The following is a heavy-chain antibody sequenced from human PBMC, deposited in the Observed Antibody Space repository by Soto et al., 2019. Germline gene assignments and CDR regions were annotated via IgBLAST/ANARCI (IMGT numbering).Heavy chain of an antibody. J-gene: IGHJ6*02. CDR3: ARERIAVAGPGPYYYYGMDV. CDR2: INPNSGGT. CDR1: GYTFTGYY. D-gene: IGHD6-19*01. Sequence: GASVKVSCKASGYTFTGYYMHWVRQAPGQGLEWMGWINPNSGGTNYAQKFQGWVTMTRDTSISTAYMELSRLRSDDTAVYYCARERIAVAGPGPYYYYGMDVWGQGTTVTVSS. V-gene: IGHV1-2*04.